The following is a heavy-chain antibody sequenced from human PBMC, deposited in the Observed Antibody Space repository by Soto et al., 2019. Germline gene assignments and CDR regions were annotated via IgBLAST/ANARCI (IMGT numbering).Heavy chain of an antibody. V-gene: IGHV1-18*01. CDR1: GYTFTSYG. Sequence: GASVKVSCKASGYTFTSYGISWVRQAPGQGLEWMGWISAYNGNTNYAQNFQGRVAMTTDTSTSTAYMDLRSLRSDDTAVYYCARDPPYFGSAGSYYDYVDYWGQGTLVTVS. D-gene: IGHD3-10*01. CDR2: ISAYNGNT. CDR3: ARDPPYFGSAGSYYDYVDY. J-gene: IGHJ4*02.